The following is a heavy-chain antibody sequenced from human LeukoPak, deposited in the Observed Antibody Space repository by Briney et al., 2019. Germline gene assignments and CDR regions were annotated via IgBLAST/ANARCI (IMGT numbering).Heavy chain of an antibody. Sequence: GGSLRLSCAASGFTFSSYGMHWVRQAPGKGLEWVAFIRYDGSNKYYADSVKGRFTISRDNSKNTLYLQMNSLRAEDTAVYYCAKFPGIAAAGTGDYWGQGTLVTVSS. D-gene: IGHD6-13*01. J-gene: IGHJ4*02. CDR3: AKFPGIAAAGTGDY. V-gene: IGHV3-30*02. CDR1: GFTFSSYG. CDR2: IRYDGSNK.